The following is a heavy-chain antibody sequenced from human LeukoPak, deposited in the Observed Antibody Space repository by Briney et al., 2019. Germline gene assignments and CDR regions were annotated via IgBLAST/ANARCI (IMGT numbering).Heavy chain of an antibody. Sequence: ASVKVSCKASGYTFTGYYMLWVRQAPGQGLEWMGWINPNSGGTNYAQKFQGRVTMTRDTSISTAYMELSRLRSDDTAVYYCARDAGYSSSSLDFDYWGQGTLVTVSS. V-gene: IGHV1-2*02. CDR2: INPNSGGT. D-gene: IGHD6-6*01. CDR3: ARDAGYSSSSLDFDY. CDR1: GYTFTGYY. J-gene: IGHJ4*02.